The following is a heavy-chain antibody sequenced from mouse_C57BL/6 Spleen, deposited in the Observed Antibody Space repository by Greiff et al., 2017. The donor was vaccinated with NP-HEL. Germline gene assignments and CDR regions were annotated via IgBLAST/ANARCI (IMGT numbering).Heavy chain of an antibody. CDR2: ISDGGSYT. D-gene: IGHD1-1*01. J-gene: IGHJ4*01. Sequence: EVMLVESGGGLVKPGGSLKLSCAASGFTFSSYAMSWVRQTPEKRLEWVATISDGGSYTYYPDNVKGRFTISRDNAKNNLYLQMSHLKSEDTAMYYCARDYGSSTGAMDYWGQGTSVTVSS. CDR1: GFTFSSYA. V-gene: IGHV5-4*01. CDR3: ARDYGSSTGAMDY.